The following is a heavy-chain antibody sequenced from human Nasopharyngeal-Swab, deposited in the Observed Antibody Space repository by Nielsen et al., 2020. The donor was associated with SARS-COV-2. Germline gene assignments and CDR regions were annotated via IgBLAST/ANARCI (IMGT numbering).Heavy chain of an antibody. CDR3: ARDGATYYYGPEVDY. D-gene: IGHD3-10*01. CDR2: ISYDGSNK. J-gene: IGHJ4*02. V-gene: IGHV3-30*03. Sequence: IRQPPGKGLEWVAVISYDGSNKYYADSVKGRFTISRDNSKNTLYLQMNSLRAEDTAVYYCARDGATYYYGPEVDYWGQGTLVTVSS.